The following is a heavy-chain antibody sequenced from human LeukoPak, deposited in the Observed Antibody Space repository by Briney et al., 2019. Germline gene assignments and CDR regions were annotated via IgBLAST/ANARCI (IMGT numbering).Heavy chain of an antibody. CDR2: IYYSGST. D-gene: IGHD4-11*01. CDR3: ARGGLQYRAGYFQH. V-gene: IGHV4-30-4*08. CDR1: GGSISSGDYY. Sequence: PSETLSLTCTVSGGSISSGDYYWSWIRQPPGKGLEWIGYIYYSGSTYYNPSLKSRVTISVDTSKNRFSLKLSSVTAADTAVYYCARGGLQYRAGYFQHWGQGTLVTVSS. J-gene: IGHJ1*01.